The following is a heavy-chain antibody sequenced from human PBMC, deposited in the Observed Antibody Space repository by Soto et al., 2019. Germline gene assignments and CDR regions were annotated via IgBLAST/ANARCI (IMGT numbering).Heavy chain of an antibody. J-gene: IGHJ4*02. D-gene: IGHD4-4*01. CDR2: ISSSSSTI. Sequence: GGSLRLSCAASGFTFSSYSMNWVRQAPGKGLEWVSYISSSSSTIYYADSVKGRFTISRDNAKNSLKLSPVTAADTTVYYCARPHSNYANYFDYWGQGTLVTVSS. V-gene: IGHV3-48*01. CDR1: GFTFSSYS. CDR3: ARPHSNYANYFDY.